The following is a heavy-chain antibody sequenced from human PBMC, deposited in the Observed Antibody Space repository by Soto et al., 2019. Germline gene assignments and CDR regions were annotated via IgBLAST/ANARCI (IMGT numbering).Heavy chain of an antibody. CDR2: VLYSGIT. J-gene: IGHJ5*02. CDR3: ARENRSLSFGEFSWWFDP. Sequence: PSASLSLTFTVSGGSISSGVYYWTGIRQRPGRGLDWIGYVLYSGITYFNPSLNRRVTMSVETSKNHLSLRLTSVTAAATAAYSCARENRSLSFGEFSWWFDPWGQGTLVTVSS. CDR1: GGSISSGVYY. V-gene: IGHV4-31*02. D-gene: IGHD3-10*01.